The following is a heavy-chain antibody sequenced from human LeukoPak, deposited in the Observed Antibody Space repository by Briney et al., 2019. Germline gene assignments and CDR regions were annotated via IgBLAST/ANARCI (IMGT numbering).Heavy chain of an antibody. CDR3: AKETRVWSGIWNFDC. D-gene: IGHD3-3*01. CDR2: IWFDGTNE. J-gene: IGHJ4*02. Sequence: PGGSLRLSCAVPGFTSGFTFSSRWMHWVRQAPGKGLEWLAVIWFDGTNEDYADSVKGRFTISRDNSKNTVYLQMNSLGAEDTAVYYCAKETRVWSGIWNFDCWGQGTLVTVSS. CDR1: GFTFSSRW. V-gene: IGHV3-33*06.